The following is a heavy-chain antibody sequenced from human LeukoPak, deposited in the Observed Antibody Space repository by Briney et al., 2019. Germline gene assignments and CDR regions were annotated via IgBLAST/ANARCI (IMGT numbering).Heavy chain of an antibody. J-gene: IGHJ4*02. CDR1: GFTFSSYS. CDR3: ATESIELATIPLGY. Sequence: GGSLRLSCAASGFTFSSYSMNWVRQAPGKGLKWVSYISSSSSYIYYADSVKGRFTISRDNAKHSLYLQMNRLRAEDRAVYYCATESIELATIPLGYWGEGALVTVSS. D-gene: IGHD5-24*01. CDR2: ISSSSSYI. V-gene: IGHV3-21*01.